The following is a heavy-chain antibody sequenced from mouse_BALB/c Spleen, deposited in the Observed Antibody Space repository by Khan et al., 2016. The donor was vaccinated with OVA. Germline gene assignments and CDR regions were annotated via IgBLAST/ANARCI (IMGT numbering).Heavy chain of an antibody. D-gene: IGHD2-14*01. J-gene: IGHJ3*01. CDR2: INPSNGYT. CDR3: VRDGAYHRNDGWFAY. CDR1: GYTFTSYT. Sequence: QVQLQQSGAELARPGASVKMSCKASGYTFTSYTIHWIKLRPGQGLEWIGYINPSNGYTNYNQKFRDKATLTADKSSTTPYMQLSSLTSDDFAVYNCVRDGAYHRNDGWFAYWGQGTLVTVSA. V-gene: IGHV1-4*01.